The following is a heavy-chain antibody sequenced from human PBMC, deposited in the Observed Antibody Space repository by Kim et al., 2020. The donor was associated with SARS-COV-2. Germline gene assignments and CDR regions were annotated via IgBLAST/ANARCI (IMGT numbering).Heavy chain of an antibody. J-gene: IGHJ4*02. V-gene: IGHV4-34*01. D-gene: IGHD3-22*01. CDR3: ARASGDGYDSSGDDY. CDR1: GGSFSGYY. CDR2: INHSGST. Sequence: SETLSLTCAVYGGSFSGYYWSWIRQPPGKGLEWIGEINHSGSTNYNPSLKSRVTISVDTSKNQFSLKLSSVTAADTAVYYCARASGDGYDSSGDDYLGQGTLVTDSS.